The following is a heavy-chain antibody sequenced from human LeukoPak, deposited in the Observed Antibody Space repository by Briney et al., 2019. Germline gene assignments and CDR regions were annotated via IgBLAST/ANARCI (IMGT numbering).Heavy chain of an antibody. D-gene: IGHD1-26*01. V-gene: IGHV4-59*01. CDR1: GGSITSYY. Sequence: SETLSLTCTVSGGSITSYYYTWIRQPPGKGLEWIGYIYYGGNTNYNPSLKSRVTMSLDMSKNQFSLRLTSVTAADTAVYYCAREDSGTSIDYWGQGTLVTVSS. CDR2: IYYGGNT. J-gene: IGHJ4*01. CDR3: AREDSGTSIDY.